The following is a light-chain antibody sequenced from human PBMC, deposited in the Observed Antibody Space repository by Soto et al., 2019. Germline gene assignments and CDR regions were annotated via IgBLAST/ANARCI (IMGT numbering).Light chain of an antibody. CDR3: QQRSNWAYT. J-gene: IGKJ2*01. CDR2: DAS. Sequence: EIVLTQSPVTLSLSPGERATLSCRASQSVSSYLAWYPQKPGQAPRLLIYDASNRATGIPARFSGSGSGTDFTLTISSLEPEDVAVYYCQQRSNWAYTFGHGTKLEIK. CDR1: QSVSSY. V-gene: IGKV3-11*01.